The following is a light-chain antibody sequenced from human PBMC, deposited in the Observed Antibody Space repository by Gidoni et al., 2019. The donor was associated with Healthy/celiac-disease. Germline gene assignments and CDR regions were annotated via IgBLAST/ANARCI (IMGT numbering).Light chain of an antibody. CDR3: QRYYSYPVT. V-gene: IGKV1-5*01. Sequence: DIQMTQSPSTLSASVGDRVTISCRASQSISSWLAWYQQKPGKAPKLLIYDVSTMESGVPPRFSGSGSGTEFTLTISSLQPDDFATYYCQRYYSYPVTFGQGTKLEIK. CDR2: DVS. CDR1: QSISSW. J-gene: IGKJ2*01.